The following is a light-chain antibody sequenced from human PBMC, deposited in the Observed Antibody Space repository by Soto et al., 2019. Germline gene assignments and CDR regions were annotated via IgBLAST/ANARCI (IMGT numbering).Light chain of an antibody. J-gene: IGKJ1*01. V-gene: IGKV3-20*01. CDR2: GAS. Sequence: EIVLTQSPGTLSLSPGERATLSCRASQSVASDCLAWYRQRPGQAPRLLIYGASTRATGTPDRISGSGSGTDFTLTSSRLGPEDFGVYYCQQCGSSRRTFGQGTRVEIK. CDR1: QSVASDC. CDR3: QQCGSSRRT.